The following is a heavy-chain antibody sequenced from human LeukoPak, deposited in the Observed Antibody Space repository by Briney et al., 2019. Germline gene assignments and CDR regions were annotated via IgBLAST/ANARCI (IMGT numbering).Heavy chain of an antibody. CDR2: IYYSGST. V-gene: IGHV4-59*01. D-gene: IGHD3-22*01. Sequence: SETLSLTCTVSGGSISSYYWSWIRQPPGKGLEWIGYIYYSGSTNYNPSLKSRVTISVDMSKNQFSLKLSSVTAADTAVYYCARSISSDYSDHWGQGTLVTVSS. J-gene: IGHJ4*02. CDR1: GGSISSYY. CDR3: ARSISSDYSDH.